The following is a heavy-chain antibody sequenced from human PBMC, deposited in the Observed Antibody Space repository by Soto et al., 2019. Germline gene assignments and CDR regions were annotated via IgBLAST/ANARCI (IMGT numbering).Heavy chain of an antibody. D-gene: IGHD3-10*01. Sequence: ASVKVSCKASGYTFTSYGISWVRQAPGQGLEWMGWISAYNGNTNYAQKFQGRVTMTRDTSISTAYMELSRLRSDDTAVYYCARGYYGSGSLTNYYGMDXWGQGTTVTVSS. CDR2: ISAYNGNT. CDR3: ARGYYGSGSLTNYYGMDX. V-gene: IGHV1-18*01. J-gene: IGHJ6*02. CDR1: GYTFTSYG.